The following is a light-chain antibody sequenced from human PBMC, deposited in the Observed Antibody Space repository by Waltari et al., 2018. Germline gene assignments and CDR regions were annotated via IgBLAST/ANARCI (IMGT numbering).Light chain of an antibody. CDR1: QSVSSN. CDR2: GAS. J-gene: IGKJ4*01. CDR3: QQYNNWPATLT. V-gene: IGKV3-15*01. Sequence: DIVMTQSPATLSVSPGERATLSCRASQSVSSNLAWYQQKPGQAPRLLIYGASTRATGIPARFSGSGSGTEFTLTISSLQSEDFAVYYCQQYNNWPATLTFGGGTKVEIK.